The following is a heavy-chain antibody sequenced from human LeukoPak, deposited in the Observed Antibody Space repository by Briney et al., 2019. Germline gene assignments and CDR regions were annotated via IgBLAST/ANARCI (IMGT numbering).Heavy chain of an antibody. CDR2: IYNGGTT. V-gene: IGHV3-66*01. CDR1: GFPVSDNH. J-gene: IGHJ5*02. CDR3: ARVALRTIDYGDLEFGP. Sequence: GGSLRLSCAVSGFPVSDNHVTWVRQAPGKGLECVSVIYNGGTTYYADSVKGRVTIFRDNSKNTVYLEMNSLRAEDTAIYYCARVALRTIDYGDLEFGPWGQGTMVTVA. D-gene: IGHD4-17*01.